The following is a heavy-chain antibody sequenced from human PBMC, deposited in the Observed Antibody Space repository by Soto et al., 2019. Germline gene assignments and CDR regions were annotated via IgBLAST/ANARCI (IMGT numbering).Heavy chain of an antibody. V-gene: IGHV1-69*01. CDR3: ARGPSYYYDSSGYITSRWCDP. CDR1: GGTFSSNA. J-gene: IGHJ5*02. D-gene: IGHD3-22*01. CDR2: IIPIVGTT. Sequence: QVHLVQSGAEVKRPGSSVKVSCKASGGTFSSNAIIWVRQAPGQGLEWMGGIIPIVGTTKYAQKFQGRVTITADESTSTAYMELSSLRSEDTAVYCCARGPSYYYDSSGYITSRWCDPWGQGTLVTVSS.